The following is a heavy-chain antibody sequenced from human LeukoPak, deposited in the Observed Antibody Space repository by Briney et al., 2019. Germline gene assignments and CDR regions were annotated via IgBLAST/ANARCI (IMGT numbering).Heavy chain of an antibody. CDR1: GFTFSSYG. CDR2: ISDGGSDK. Sequence: GTSLRLSCAASGFTFSSYGMHWVRQAPGKGLEWVAVISDGGSDKYYTDSVKGRFTISRDNSKNTLYLQMNSLRVEDTAVYYCAKEIADYWGQGTLVTVSS. CDR3: AKEIADY. D-gene: IGHD3-22*01. V-gene: IGHV3-30*18. J-gene: IGHJ4*02.